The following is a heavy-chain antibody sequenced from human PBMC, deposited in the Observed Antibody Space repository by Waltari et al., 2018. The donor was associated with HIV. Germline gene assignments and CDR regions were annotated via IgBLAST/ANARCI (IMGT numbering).Heavy chain of an antibody. V-gene: IGHV1-2*02. CDR2: IKPNSGGT. J-gene: IGHJ6*02. CDR3: AREVGLQLWVYYGMDV. Sequence: QVQLVQSGAEVKKPGASVKVSCKASGYTFTGYYMHWVRQAPGQGLEWMGWIKPNSGGTNDAQKFQGRVTMTRDTSISTAYMELSRLRSDDTAVYYCAREVGLQLWVYYGMDVWGQGTTVTVSS. D-gene: IGHD5-18*01. CDR1: GYTFTGYY.